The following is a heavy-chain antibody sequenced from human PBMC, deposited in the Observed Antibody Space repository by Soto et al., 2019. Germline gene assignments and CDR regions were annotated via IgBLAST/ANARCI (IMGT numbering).Heavy chain of an antibody. CDR1: GYTFRSYG. D-gene: IGHD3-22*01. V-gene: IGHV1-18*04. CDR3: ARDWSRYYDHSGPIWCY. CDR2: ISAYNGDT. Sequence: ASVKVSCKASGYTFRSYGISWVRQAPGQGLEWVGWISAYNGDTHYAPKFQDRITLTTETSTDTAYMELRSLRLDDTAVYYCARDWSRYYDHSGPIWCYWGQGSLVTVSS. J-gene: IGHJ4*02.